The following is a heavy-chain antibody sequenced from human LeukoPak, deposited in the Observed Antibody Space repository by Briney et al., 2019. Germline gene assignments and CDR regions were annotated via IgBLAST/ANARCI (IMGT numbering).Heavy chain of an antibody. CDR1: GFTFSNYW. V-gene: IGHV3-74*01. J-gene: IGHJ4*02. D-gene: IGHD3-22*01. CDR3: VRDNLYYYDSSGYTFDY. Sequence: PGGSLRLSCAASGFTFSNYWMHWVRQAPGKGLVWVSRINSDGSSTSYADSVKGRFTISRDNAKNTLYLQINSLRAEDTAVYYCVRDNLYYYDSSGYTFDYWGQGTLVTVSS. CDR2: INSDGSST.